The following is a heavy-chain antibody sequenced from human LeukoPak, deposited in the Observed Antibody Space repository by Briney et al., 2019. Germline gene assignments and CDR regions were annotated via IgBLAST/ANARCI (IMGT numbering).Heavy chain of an antibody. CDR3: AKDQMITFGGVIAAREFDY. CDR1: VFTFSTYT. D-gene: IGHD3-16*02. J-gene: IGHJ4*02. V-gene: IGHV3-30-3*01. CDR2: ISYDGSNK. Sequence: PGRSLRLSCAASVFTFSTYTMHWVRQAPGKGLEWVALISYDGSNKYYADSVKGRFTISRDNSKNTLYLQMNSLRAEDTAVYYCAKDQMITFGGVIAAREFDYWGQGTLVTVSS.